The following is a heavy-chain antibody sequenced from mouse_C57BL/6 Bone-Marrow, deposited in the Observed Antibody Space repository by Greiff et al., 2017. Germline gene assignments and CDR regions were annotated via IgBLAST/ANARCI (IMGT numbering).Heavy chain of an antibody. J-gene: IGHJ3*01. CDR2: ISSGGSYT. Sequence: EVKLMESGGDLVKPGGSLKLSCAASGFTFSSYGMSWVHQTPDKRLEWVATISSGGSYTYYPDSVKGRFTISSDNAKNTLYLQMSSLKSEDTAMFYYASPSHYYYSSLFAYWGQGTLVTVSA. CDR3: ASPSHYYYSSLFAY. D-gene: IGHD1-1*01. V-gene: IGHV5-6*01. CDR1: GFTFSSYG.